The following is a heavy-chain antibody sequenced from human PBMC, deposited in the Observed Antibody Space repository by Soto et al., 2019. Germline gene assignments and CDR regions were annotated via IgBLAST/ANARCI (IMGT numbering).Heavy chain of an antibody. CDR3: ARAIQTGYNILTGYYMDY. D-gene: IGHD3-9*01. J-gene: IGHJ4*02. V-gene: IGHV4-61*08. CDR2: IYYSWST. CDR1: GGSVSSGAYY. Sequence: PSETLSLTFTVSGGSVSSGAYYWSFIRHAPETGLEWIGYIYYSWSTNYNPSLNSRVTISVDMSKNQFSLKLTSVTAADTAVYYCARAIQTGYNILTGYYMDYWGQGSLVTVSS.